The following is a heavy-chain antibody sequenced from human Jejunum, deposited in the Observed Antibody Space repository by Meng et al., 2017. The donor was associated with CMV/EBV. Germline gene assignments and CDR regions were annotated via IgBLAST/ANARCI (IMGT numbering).Heavy chain of an antibody. CDR2: IIAIFKTP. CDR3: ARGFLNGYQPFDY. D-gene: IGHD5-24*01. Sequence: QVQLMQSGAEVNEPGSSVTVSCKSSGGSVNNYAFNWVRQAPGQGLEWMGGIIAIFKTPNYAQKFQGRLTITADESTGTSYMELTSLTSEDTAVYYCARGFLNGYQPFDYWGQGTLVTVAS. J-gene: IGHJ4*02. CDR1: GGSVNNYA. V-gene: IGHV1-69*12.